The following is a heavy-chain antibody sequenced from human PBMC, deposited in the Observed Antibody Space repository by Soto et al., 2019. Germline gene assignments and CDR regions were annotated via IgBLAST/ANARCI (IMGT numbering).Heavy chain of an antibody. CDR3: ARDVSYSGYDIHFDY. Sequence: EVQLVESGGGLVQPGGSLRLSCAASGFTFSSYWMHWVRQAPGKGLVWVSRIKSDGTSTSYVDSVKGRFTISRDNAKNTLYLQMNSLRDEDTAVYYCARDVSYSGYDIHFDYWGQGTLVTVSS. CDR1: GFTFSSYW. CDR2: IKSDGTST. D-gene: IGHD5-12*01. J-gene: IGHJ4*02. V-gene: IGHV3-74*01.